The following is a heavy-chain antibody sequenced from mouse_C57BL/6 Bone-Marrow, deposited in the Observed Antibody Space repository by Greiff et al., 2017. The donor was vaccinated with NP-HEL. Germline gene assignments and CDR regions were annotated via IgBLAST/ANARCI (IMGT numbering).Heavy chain of an antibody. V-gene: IGHV1-15*01. Sequence: QVQLQQSGAELVRPGASVTLSCKASGYTFTDYEMHWVKQTPVHGLEWIGAIDPETGGSAYNQKFKGKDILTAYKSSSTAYMELRSLTSEDSAVYYCTRGRNGYDVYAMDYWGQGTSVTVSS. D-gene: IGHD2-2*01. CDR1: GYTFTDYE. CDR2: IDPETGGS. CDR3: TRGRNGYDVYAMDY. J-gene: IGHJ4*01.